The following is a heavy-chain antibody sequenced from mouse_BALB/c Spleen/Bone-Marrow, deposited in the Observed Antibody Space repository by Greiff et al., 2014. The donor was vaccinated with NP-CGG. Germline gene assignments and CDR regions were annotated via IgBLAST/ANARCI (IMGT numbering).Heavy chain of an antibody. J-gene: IGHJ4*01. CDR2: IDTSDSYT. Sequence: QVQLQQPGAELGMPGASVKMSCKASGYTFTDNWIYWVKQRPGQGLEWIGAIDTSDSYTNYNQKFMGKASLTVDASSSTAYMQVSSPTSDDSAVYYCARGGHDSSLDYWGQGTSVTVSS. V-gene: IGHV1-69*01. D-gene: IGHD2-4*01. CDR1: GYTFTDNW. CDR3: ARGGHDSSLDY.